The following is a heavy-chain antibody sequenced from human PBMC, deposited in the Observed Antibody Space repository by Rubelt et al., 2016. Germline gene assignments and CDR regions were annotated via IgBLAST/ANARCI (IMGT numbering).Heavy chain of an antibody. D-gene: IGHD4-23*01. V-gene: IGHV3-23*04. J-gene: IGHJ3*02. CDR3: AKEHGGNPIGNAFDI. Sequence: EVQLVESGGGLVQPGGSLRLSCAASGFTFSSYAMTWVRQAPGKGLEWVSGIGGSGGSTYYADSGKGRFTNSRANSKNKLYRKMNNLRAEDTAVYYCAKEHGGNPIGNAFDIWGQGTMVTVSS. CDR2: IGGSGGST. CDR1: GFTFSSYA.